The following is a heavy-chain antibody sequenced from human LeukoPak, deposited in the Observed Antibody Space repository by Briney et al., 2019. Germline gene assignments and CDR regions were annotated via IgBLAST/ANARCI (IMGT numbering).Heavy chain of an antibody. J-gene: IGHJ4*02. CDR3: ARHGYSSGWYGGYFDY. CDR1: GSSFTSYW. V-gene: IGHV5-51*01. D-gene: IGHD6-19*01. CDR2: IYPGDSDT. Sequence: GASLQISCKGSGSSFTSYWIGWVRQLPGKGLEWMGIIYPGDSDTRYSPSFQGQVTISADKSISTAYLQWSSLKASDTAMYYCARHGYSSGWYGGYFDYWGQGTLVTVSS.